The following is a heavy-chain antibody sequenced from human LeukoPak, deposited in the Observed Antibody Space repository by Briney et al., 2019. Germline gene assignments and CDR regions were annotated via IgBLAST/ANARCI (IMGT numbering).Heavy chain of an antibody. J-gene: IGHJ4*02. CDR2: IYHSGST. CDR1: GYSISSGYY. V-gene: IGHV4-38-2*02. Sequence: SETLSLTCTVSGYSISSGYYWGWIRQPPGKGLEWIGSIYHSGSTYYNPSLKSRVTISVDTSKNQFSLKLSSVTAADTAVYYCAITGIAAAGPFDYWGQGTLVTVSS. CDR3: AITGIAAAGPFDY. D-gene: IGHD6-13*01.